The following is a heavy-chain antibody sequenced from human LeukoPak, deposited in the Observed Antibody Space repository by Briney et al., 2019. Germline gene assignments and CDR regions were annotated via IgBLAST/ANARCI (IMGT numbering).Heavy chain of an antibody. V-gene: IGHV3-30*02. CDR1: GFTFSSYG. CDR2: IRYDGSNK. D-gene: IGHD3-9*01. Sequence: GGSLRLSCAASGFTFSSYGMHWVRQAPGKGLEWVAFIRYDGSNKYYADSVKGRFTISRDNSKNTLYLQMNSLRAEDTAVYYCARFNNDILTGFQNWGQGTLVTVSS. CDR3: ARFNNDILTGFQN. J-gene: IGHJ1*01.